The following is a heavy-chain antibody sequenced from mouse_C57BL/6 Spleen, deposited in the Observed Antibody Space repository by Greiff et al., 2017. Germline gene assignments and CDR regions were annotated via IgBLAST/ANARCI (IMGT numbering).Heavy chain of an antibody. J-gene: IGHJ2*01. CDR3: AIETTVVAFDY. CDR1: GYTFTSYW. V-gene: IGHV1-74*01. Sequence: VQLQQPGAELVKPGASVKVSCKASGYTFTSYWMHWVKQRPGQGLEWIGRLHPSDSDTNYNQKFKGKATLTVDKSSSTAYIQLSSLTSEDSAVYYCAIETTVVAFDYWGQGTTLTVSS. CDR2: LHPSDSDT. D-gene: IGHD1-1*01.